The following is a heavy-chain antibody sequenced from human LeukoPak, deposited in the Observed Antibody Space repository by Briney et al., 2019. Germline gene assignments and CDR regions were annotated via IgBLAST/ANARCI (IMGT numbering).Heavy chain of an antibody. CDR2: IYHSGST. CDR1: GYSSSSGYY. CDR3: ARVRAGWELLDY. Sequence: SETLSLTCTVSGYSSSSGYYWGWIRQPPGKGLEWIGSIYHSGSTYYNPSLKSRVTISVDTSKHQFSLKLSSVTAADTAVYYCARVRAGWELLDYWGQGTLVTVSS. D-gene: IGHD1-26*01. V-gene: IGHV4-38-2*02. J-gene: IGHJ4*02.